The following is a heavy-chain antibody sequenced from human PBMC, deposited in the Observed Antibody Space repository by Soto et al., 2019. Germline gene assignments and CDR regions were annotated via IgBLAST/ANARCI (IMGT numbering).Heavy chain of an antibody. CDR3: ARHNSIHSSSEN. Sequence: GESLKISCKGSGYSFTSYWISWVRQMPGKGLEWMGRIDPSDSYTNYSPSFQGHVTISADKSISTAYLQWSSLKASDTAMYYCARHNSIHSSSENWGQGTLVTVSS. CDR2: IDPSDSYT. J-gene: IGHJ4*02. D-gene: IGHD6-13*01. CDR1: GYSFTSYW. V-gene: IGHV5-10-1*01.